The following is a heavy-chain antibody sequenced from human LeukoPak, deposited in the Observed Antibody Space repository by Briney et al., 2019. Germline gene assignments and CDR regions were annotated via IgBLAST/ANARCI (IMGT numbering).Heavy chain of an antibody. CDR1: GFTFGDYA. CDR3: ARDRGGSASHGFDAFDI. J-gene: IGHJ3*02. D-gene: IGHD3-10*01. Sequence: GGSLRLSCTASGFTFGDYAMSWVRQAPGKGPEWVGFIRRKANGGTTEYAASVKGRFTISRDDSKSIAYLQMNSLKTEDTAVYYCARDRGGSASHGFDAFDIWGQGTMVTVSS. V-gene: IGHV3-49*04. CDR2: IRRKANGGTT.